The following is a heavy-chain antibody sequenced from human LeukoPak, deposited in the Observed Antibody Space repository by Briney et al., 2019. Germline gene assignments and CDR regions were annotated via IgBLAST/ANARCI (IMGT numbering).Heavy chain of an antibody. CDR2: INQDGSED. Sequence: GGSLRLSCAASGFTFSSYAMSWVRQAPGKGLEWVTHINQDGSEDYYVDSVKGRFTISRDNAKNSLYLQMNSLRAEDTAVYYCARLVNNAFDIWGQGTMVTVSS. J-gene: IGHJ3*02. CDR1: GFTFSSYA. V-gene: IGHV3-7*01. CDR3: ARLVNNAFDI. D-gene: IGHD4-23*01.